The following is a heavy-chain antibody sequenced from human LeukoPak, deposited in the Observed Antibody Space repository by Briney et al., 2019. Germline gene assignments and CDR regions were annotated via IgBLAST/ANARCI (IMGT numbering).Heavy chain of an antibody. D-gene: IGHD2-15*01. CDR3: ATSDCSGGSCYSVGGY. Sequence: GGSLRLSCAAPEFTFSSYWMNWVRQAPGKGLEWEANIKQDGSEKYYVDSVKGRFTISRDNAKNSLYLQMNSLRAEDTAVYYCATSDCSGGSCYSVGGYWGQGTLVTVSS. J-gene: IGHJ4*02. CDR2: IKQDGSEK. CDR1: EFTFSSYW. V-gene: IGHV3-7*01.